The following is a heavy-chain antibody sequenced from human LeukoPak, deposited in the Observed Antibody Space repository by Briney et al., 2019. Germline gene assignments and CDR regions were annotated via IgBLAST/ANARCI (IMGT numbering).Heavy chain of an antibody. J-gene: IGHJ4*02. V-gene: IGHV3-66*01. CDR1: GFTVSSNY. CDR3: ARDITVAGTDDY. Sequence: PGGSLRLSCAASGFTVSSNYMSWVRQAPGKGLEWVSVIYSGGSTYYADSVKGRLTISRDNSKNTLYLQMNSLRAEDTAVYYCARDITVAGTDDYWGQGTLVTVSS. CDR2: IYSGGST. D-gene: IGHD6-19*01.